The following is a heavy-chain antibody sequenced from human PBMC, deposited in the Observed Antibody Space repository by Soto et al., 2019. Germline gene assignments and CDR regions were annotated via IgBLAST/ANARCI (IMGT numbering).Heavy chain of an antibody. CDR1: GYTFSSYG. D-gene: IGHD1-1*01. CDR2: ISTYNDNT. Sequence: QVQLVQSGAEVKRPGASVKVSCKASGYTFSSYGISWVRQAPGQGLEWMGWISTYNDNTNYAQKLQGRVTMTRDTSTSTAYMEVRSLRSDDTAMYYCARDNELFDYWGQGTLVTVSS. V-gene: IGHV1-18*01. J-gene: IGHJ4*02. CDR3: ARDNELFDY.